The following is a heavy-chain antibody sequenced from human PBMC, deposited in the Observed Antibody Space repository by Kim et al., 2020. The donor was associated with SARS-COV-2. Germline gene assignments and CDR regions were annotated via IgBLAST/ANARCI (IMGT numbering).Heavy chain of an antibody. J-gene: IGHJ1*01. CDR1: GFTFSNAW. CDR2: IKSKTDGGTT. V-gene: IGHV3-15*01. Sequence: GGSLRLSCAASGFTFSNAWMSWVRQAPGKGLEWVGRIKSKTDGGTTDYAAPVKGRFTISRDDSKNTLYLQMNSLKTEDTAVYYCTTDPNPHYDSSGQIQILIYQHWGQSTLVTVSS. D-gene: IGHD3-22*01. CDR3: TTDPNPHYDSSGQIQILIYQH.